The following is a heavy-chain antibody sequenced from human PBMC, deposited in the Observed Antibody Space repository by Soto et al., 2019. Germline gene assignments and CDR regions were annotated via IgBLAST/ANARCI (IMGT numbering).Heavy chain of an antibody. Sequence: GGSLRLSSAASGFTFSNAWMNWVRQAPGKGLEWVGRIKSKTDGGTTDYAAPVKGRFTISRDDSKNTLYLQMNNLKTEDTAVYYCTTLSITIFGVVLMDVWGQGTTVTVSS. J-gene: IGHJ6*02. D-gene: IGHD3-3*01. CDR2: IKSKTDGGTT. CDR3: TTLSITIFGVVLMDV. V-gene: IGHV3-15*07. CDR1: GFTFSNAW.